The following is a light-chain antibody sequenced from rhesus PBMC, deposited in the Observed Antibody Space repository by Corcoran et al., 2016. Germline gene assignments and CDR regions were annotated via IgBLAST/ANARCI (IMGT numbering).Light chain of an antibody. Sequence: EIVLTQSPVTLSLSPGERATLSCRASQSVSNSLAWYQQKPGQAPRLLIYHASSRATGIPDRFSGCGSGTDFTLPISSLEPEDVGVYYWQQCNNWPRTFGQGTKVDIK. CDR2: HAS. CDR3: QQCNNWPRT. CDR1: QSVSNS. V-gene: IGKV3-35*01. J-gene: IGKJ1*01.